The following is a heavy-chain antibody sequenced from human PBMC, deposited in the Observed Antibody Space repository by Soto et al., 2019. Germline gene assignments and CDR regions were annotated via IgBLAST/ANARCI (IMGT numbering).Heavy chain of an antibody. Sequence: SETLSLTCAVYGGSFSGYYWSWIRQPPGKGLEWIGEINHSGSTNYNPSLKSRVTISVDTSKNQFSLKLSSVTAADTAVYYCARVRAAGTGYYYYYGMDVWGQGTTVTVSS. J-gene: IGHJ6*02. V-gene: IGHV4-34*01. CDR1: GGSFSGYY. CDR2: INHSGST. D-gene: IGHD6-13*01. CDR3: ARVRAAGTGYYYYYGMDV.